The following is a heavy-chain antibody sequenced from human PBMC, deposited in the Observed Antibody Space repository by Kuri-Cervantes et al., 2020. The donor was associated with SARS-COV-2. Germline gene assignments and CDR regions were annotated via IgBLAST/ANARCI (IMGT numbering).Heavy chain of an antibody. J-gene: IGHJ6*03. Sequence: GESLMIYCAASGFIFSSYWMSWVRQAPGKGLEWVANRKQDGSEKYCVDSVKGRFTISRDNAKNSLYLQMNSLRAEDTAVYYGARDHSDSSGWYAEEDYYYYMDVWGKGTTVTVSS. CDR2: RKQDGSEK. D-gene: IGHD6-19*01. CDR1: GFIFSSYW. V-gene: IGHV3-7*01. CDR3: ARDHSDSSGWYAEEDYYYYMDV.